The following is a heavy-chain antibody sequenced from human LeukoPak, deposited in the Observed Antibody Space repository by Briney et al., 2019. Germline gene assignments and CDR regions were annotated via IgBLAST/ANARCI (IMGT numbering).Heavy chain of an antibody. J-gene: IGHJ5*02. CDR2: MNPNSGNT. D-gene: IGHD2-2*01. CDR3: AGGSIVVVPAAEGGWFDP. V-gene: IGHV1-8*01. Sequence: ASVKVSCKASGYTFTSYDINWVRQATGQGLEWMGWMNPNSGNTGYAQKFQGRVTMTRNTSISTAYMELSSLRSEDTAVYYCAGGSIVVVPAAEGGWFDPWGQGTLVTVSS. CDR1: GYTFTSYD.